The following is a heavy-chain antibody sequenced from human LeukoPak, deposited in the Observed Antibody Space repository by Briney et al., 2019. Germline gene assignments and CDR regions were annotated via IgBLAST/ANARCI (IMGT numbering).Heavy chain of an antibody. CDR3: ARGFCTNGVCRYYFDY. D-gene: IGHD2-8*01. CDR2: ISSNGGST. V-gene: IGHV3-64*01. J-gene: IGHJ4*02. Sequence: GGSLRLSCAASGFTFSSYGMHWVRQAPGKGLEYVSAISSNGGSTYYANSVKGRFTIPRDNSKNTLYLQMGSLRAEDMAVYYCARGFCTNGVCRYYFDYWGQGTLVTVSS. CDR1: GFTFSSYG.